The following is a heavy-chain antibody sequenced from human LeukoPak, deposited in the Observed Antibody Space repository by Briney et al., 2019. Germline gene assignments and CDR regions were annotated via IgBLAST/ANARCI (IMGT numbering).Heavy chain of an antibody. D-gene: IGHD4-23*01. J-gene: IGHJ4*02. CDR1: GFTFSTYT. CDR2: IGNNGGGI. V-gene: IGHV3-23*01. Sequence: GGSLRLSCAASGFTFSTYTMYWVRHPPGKRLEWVSIIGNNGGGIHYADSVKGRFTISRDNSKNTLYLQVNSLRVEDTAVYYCTKDYGGDPFDYWGQGTLVTVSS. CDR3: TKDYGGDPFDY.